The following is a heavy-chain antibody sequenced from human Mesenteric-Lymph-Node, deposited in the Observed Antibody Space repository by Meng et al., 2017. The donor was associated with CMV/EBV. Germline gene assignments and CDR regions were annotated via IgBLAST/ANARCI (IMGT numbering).Heavy chain of an antibody. Sequence: CAASGFTFSTYTMNWVRQAPGKGLEWVSSISSSSSYIYYEDSVKGRFTISRDNAKNSLYLQMNSLRAEDTAVYYCARESSIAAAGFDYWGQGTLVTVSS. CDR3: ARESSIAAAGFDY. V-gene: IGHV3-21*01. D-gene: IGHD6-13*01. J-gene: IGHJ4*02. CDR1: GFTFSTYT. CDR2: ISSSSSYI.